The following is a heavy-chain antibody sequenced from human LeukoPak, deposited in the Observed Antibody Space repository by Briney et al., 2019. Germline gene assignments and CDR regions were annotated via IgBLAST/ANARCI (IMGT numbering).Heavy chain of an antibody. J-gene: IGHJ4*02. CDR2: IYYSGST. Sequence: SGTLSLTCTVSGGSISSSSYYWGWIRQPPGKGLEWIGSIYYSGSTYCNPSLKSRVTISVDTSKNQFSLKLSSVTAADTAVYYCARHDSSGWYPLDWGQGTLVTVSS. D-gene: IGHD6-19*01. CDR1: GGSISSSSYY. CDR3: ARHDSSGWYPLD. V-gene: IGHV4-39*01.